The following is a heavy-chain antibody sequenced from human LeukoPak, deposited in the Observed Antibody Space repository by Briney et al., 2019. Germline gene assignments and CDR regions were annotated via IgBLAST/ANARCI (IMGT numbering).Heavy chain of an antibody. CDR2: ISYDGSNK. CDR3: ARDGNAHAFDI. CDR1: GFTFSSYA. J-gene: IGHJ3*02. D-gene: IGHD4-23*01. V-gene: IGHV3-30*04. Sequence: GRSLRLSCAASGFTFSSYAMHWVRQAPGKGLEWVAVISYDGSNKYYADSVKGRFTISRDNSKNTLYLQMNSLRAEDTAVYYCARDGNAHAFDIWGQGTMVTVSS.